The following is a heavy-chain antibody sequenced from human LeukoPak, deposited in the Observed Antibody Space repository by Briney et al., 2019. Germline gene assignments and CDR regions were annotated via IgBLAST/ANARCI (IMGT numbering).Heavy chain of an antibody. CDR1: GFTFSDSS. D-gene: IGHD3-3*01. J-gene: IGHJ4*02. CDR3: ARGGLFGTLEY. Sequence: GGSLRLSCVASGFTFSDSSMSWVRQAPGKGLEWLANIKQGEGDKFYLESVMGRFTISRDNGKNTLFMQLTSLRVEDTAVYYCARGGLFGTLEYWGRGPGSPSP. CDR2: IKQGEGDK. V-gene: IGHV3-7*01.